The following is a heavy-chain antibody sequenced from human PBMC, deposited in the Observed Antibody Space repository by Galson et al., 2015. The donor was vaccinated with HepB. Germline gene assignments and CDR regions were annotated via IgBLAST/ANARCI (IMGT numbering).Heavy chain of an antibody. CDR3: ATGRPTYYYDSSGPRGAFDI. J-gene: IGHJ3*02. CDR1: GYTLTELS. CDR2: FDPEDGGT. V-gene: IGHV1-24*01. D-gene: IGHD3-22*01. Sequence: SVKVSCKVSGYTLTELSMHWVRQAPGKGLEWMGGFDPEDGGTIYAQKFQGRVTMTEDTSTDTAYMELSSLRSEDTAVYYCATGRPTYYYDSSGPRGAFDIWGQGTMVTVSS.